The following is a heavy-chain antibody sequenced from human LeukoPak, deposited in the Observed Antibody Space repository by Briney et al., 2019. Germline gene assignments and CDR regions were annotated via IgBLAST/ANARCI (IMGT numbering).Heavy chain of an antibody. D-gene: IGHD5-18*01. CDR2: IKKSASET. CDR3: ASLDTAAIRTGGY. V-gene: IGHV3-7*01. J-gene: IGHJ4*02. CDR1: GFPFSPEW. Sequence: GGSLRLSCVASGFPFSPEWMSRVRQAPGKGLEWVAMIKKSASETHYVDSVKGRFIISRDYARNSLYLQMTGLRADDTAFYYCASLDTAAIRTGGYWGQGTLVTVSS.